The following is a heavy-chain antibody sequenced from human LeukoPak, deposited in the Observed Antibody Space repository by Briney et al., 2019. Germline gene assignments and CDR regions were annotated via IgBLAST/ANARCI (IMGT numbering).Heavy chain of an antibody. D-gene: IGHD6-6*01. CDR3: ARAVSSSSGVAY. CDR1: GFTFSSYS. CDR2: ISSSSSYI. V-gene: IGHV3-21*01. J-gene: IGHJ4*02. Sequence: SGGSLRLSCAASGFTFSSYSMNWVRQAPGKGLEWVSSISSSSSYIYYADSVKGRFTISRDNAKNSLYLQMNSLRAEDTAVYYCARAVSSSSGVAYWGQGTLVTVSS.